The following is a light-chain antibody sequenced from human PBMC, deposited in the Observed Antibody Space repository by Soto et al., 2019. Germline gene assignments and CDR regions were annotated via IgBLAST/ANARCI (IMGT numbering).Light chain of an antibody. Sequence: EMVMTQSPPSLTVTPGEPASISCSSSQRLLHSNGNIFLDWYLQKPGQSPQLLIYLGFNRASGVPDRVSGSAAGTDFTLKISRVEAEDAGVYYCMQALQTPYTVGQGTKLEIK. CDR3: MQALQTPYT. V-gene: IGKV2-28*01. CDR1: QRLLHSNGNIF. CDR2: LGF. J-gene: IGKJ2*01.